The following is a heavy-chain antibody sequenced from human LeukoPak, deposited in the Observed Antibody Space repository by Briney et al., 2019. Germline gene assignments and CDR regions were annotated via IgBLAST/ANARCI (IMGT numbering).Heavy chain of an antibody. CDR2: ISGSGGST. CDR3: AKDQYESGSYFRFDY. J-gene: IGHJ4*02. V-gene: IGHV3-23*01. Sequence: GGSLRLSCAASGFIFSNYAMSWVRQAPGKGLEWVSGISGSGGSTYYADSVKGRFTISRDNSKNTLSLQVNSLRAEDTAVYYCAKDQYESGSYFRFDYWGQGTLVTVSS. D-gene: IGHD1-26*01. CDR1: GFIFSNYA.